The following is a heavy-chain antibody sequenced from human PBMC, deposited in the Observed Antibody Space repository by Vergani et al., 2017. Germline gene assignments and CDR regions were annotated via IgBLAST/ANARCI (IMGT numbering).Heavy chain of an antibody. V-gene: IGHV1-69*12. D-gene: IGHD2-15*01. CDR3: ARERCSGGSCYSGRVGAFDI. CDR1: GGPFSSYA. J-gene: IGHJ3*02. CDR2: IIPIFGTA. Sequence: QVQLVQSGAEVKKPGSSVKVSCKASGGPFSSYAISWVRQAPGQGLEWMGGIIPIFGTANYAQKFQGRVTITADESTSTAYMGLSSLRSEDTAVYYCARERCSGGSCYSGRVGAFDIWGQGTMVTVSS.